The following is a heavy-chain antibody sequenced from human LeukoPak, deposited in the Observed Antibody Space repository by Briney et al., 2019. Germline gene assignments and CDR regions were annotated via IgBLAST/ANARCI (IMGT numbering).Heavy chain of an antibody. Sequence: SETLSLTCTVSGFSISSGYYWGWIRQPPGKGLEWIGSIYHGGSTYYNPSLKSRVTISVDTPKNQFSLKLSSVTAADTAVYYCVRRIAPYTFDIWGQGTMVTVSS. V-gene: IGHV4-38-2*02. J-gene: IGHJ3*02. CDR2: IYHGGST. D-gene: IGHD1-14*01. CDR1: GFSISSGYY. CDR3: VRRIAPYTFDI.